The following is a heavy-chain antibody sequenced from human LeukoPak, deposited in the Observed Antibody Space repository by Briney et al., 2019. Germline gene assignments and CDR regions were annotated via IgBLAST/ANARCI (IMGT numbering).Heavy chain of an antibody. J-gene: IGHJ4*02. CDR1: GFTFDDYA. D-gene: IGHD3-22*01. CDR3: AKGPYDYYDSSGPFDY. V-gene: IGHV3-9*01. Sequence: GRSLRLSCAASGFTFDDYAMHWVRQAPGKGLEWVSGISWNSGSIGYADSVKGRFTISRDNAKNSLYLQMNSLRAEDTALYYCAKGPYDYYDSSGPFDYWGQGTLVTVSS. CDR2: ISWNSGSI.